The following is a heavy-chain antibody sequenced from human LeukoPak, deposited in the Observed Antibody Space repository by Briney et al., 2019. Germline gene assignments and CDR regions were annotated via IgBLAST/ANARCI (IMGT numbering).Heavy chain of an antibody. Sequence: SETLSLTCSVSGVSIANTFYYWNWLRQPAGKGLEWIGRIYTAGSTDYNPSLKSRVTISLDTARNQFSLKVSSVTAADTAVYYCARRQEGHDYWGQGTLVTVSS. CDR1: GVSIANTFYY. J-gene: IGHJ4*02. CDR2: IYTAGST. V-gene: IGHV4-61*02. CDR3: ARRQEGHDY.